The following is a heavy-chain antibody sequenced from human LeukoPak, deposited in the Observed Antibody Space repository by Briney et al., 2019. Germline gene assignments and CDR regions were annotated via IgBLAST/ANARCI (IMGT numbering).Heavy chain of an antibody. CDR2: IKQEGSEK. CDR1: GLTFSSYW. D-gene: IGHD3-9*01. J-gene: IGHJ4*02. CDR3: ARADILAGKGFDY. V-gene: IGHV3-7*01. Sequence: GGSLRLSCAASGLTFSSYWMSWVRQARGKGLEGVANIKQEGSEKYYVDSVKGRFTIPRDNAKNSLYLQMNSLRAEATAVYYCARADILAGKGFDYWGQGTLVTVSS.